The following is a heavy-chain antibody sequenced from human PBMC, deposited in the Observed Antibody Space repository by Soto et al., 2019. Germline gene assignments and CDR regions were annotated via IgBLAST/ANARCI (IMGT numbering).Heavy chain of an antibody. CDR2: IYYSGST. J-gene: IGHJ4*02. D-gene: IGHD2-8*01. Sequence: SETLSLTCTVSGGSIISGGYYWICIRQHPGKGLEWIGYIYYSGSTYYNPSLKSRVTISVDTSKNQFSLKLSSVTAADTAVYYCARILSKWFYFDYWGQGTLVTVSS. CDR1: GGSIISGGYY. V-gene: IGHV4-31*03. CDR3: ARILSKWFYFDY.